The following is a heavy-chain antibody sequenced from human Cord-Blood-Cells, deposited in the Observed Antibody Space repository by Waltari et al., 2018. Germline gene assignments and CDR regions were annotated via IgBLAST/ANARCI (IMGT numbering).Heavy chain of an antibody. CDR3: ARTTVTTVDY. Sequence: QVQLQESGPGLVKPSETLSLTCTVSGGSIRSYYWGWIRQPPGKGLEWIGYIYYSGSTNYNPSLKSRVTISVDTSKNQFSLKLSSVTAADTAVYYCARTTVTTVDYWGQGTLVTVSS. V-gene: IGHV4-59*01. CDR1: GGSIRSYY. CDR2: IYYSGST. J-gene: IGHJ4*02. D-gene: IGHD4-17*01.